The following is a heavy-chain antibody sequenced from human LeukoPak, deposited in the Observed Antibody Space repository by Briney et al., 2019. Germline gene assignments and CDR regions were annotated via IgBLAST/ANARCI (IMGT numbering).Heavy chain of an antibody. CDR3: ARGRQLWFGIDY. CDR2: ISYSGST. CDR1: GGSISSSSYY. V-gene: IGHV4-39*07. Sequence: PSETLSLTCTVSGGSISSSSYYWGWIRQPPGKGLEWIGSISYSGSTYYNPSLKSRVTISVDTSKNQFSLKLSSVTAADTAVYYCARGRQLWFGIDYWGQGTLVTVSS. D-gene: IGHD3-10*01. J-gene: IGHJ4*02.